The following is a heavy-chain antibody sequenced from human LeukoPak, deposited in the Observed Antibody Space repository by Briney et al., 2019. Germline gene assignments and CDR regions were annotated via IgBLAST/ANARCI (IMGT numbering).Heavy chain of an antibody. CDR2: ISAYNGNT. J-gene: IGHJ6*03. CDR3: ARAYCSGGSCYFYMDV. D-gene: IGHD2-15*01. V-gene: IGHV1-18*01. CDR1: GYTFTSYG. Sequence: GASVKVSCKASGYTFTSYGISWVRQAPGQGLEWMGWISAYNGNTNYAQKLQGRVTMTTDTSTSTAYMELRSLRSDDTAVYYCARAYCSGGSCYFYMDVWGKGTTVTVSS.